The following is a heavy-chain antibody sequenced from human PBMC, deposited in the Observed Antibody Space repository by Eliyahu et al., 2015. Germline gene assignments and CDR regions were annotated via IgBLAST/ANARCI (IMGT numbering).Heavy chain of an antibody. D-gene: IGHD6-13*01. J-gene: IGHJ4*02. Sequence: QVQLVQSGAEVKKPGASVKVSCKASGXXFXGYYMHWVRQAPGQGLEWMGWINPNSGGTNYAQKFQGRVTMTRDTSISTAYMELSRLRSDDTAVYYCARSGTGGWSYFDYWGQGTLVTVSS. CDR1: GXXFXGYY. CDR3: ARSGTGGWSYFDY. CDR2: INPNSGGT. V-gene: IGHV1-2*02.